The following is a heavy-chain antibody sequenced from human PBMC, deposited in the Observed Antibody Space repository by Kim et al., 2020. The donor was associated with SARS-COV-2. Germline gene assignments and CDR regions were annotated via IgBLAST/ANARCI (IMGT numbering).Heavy chain of an antibody. CDR3: ARVSSWSDMVRGVIIRFDYWCLAL. Sequence: SETLSLTCTVSGGSISSYYWSWIRQPPGKGLEWIGYIYYSGSTNYNPSLKSRVTISVDTSKNLFSLKLSSVTAADTAVYYCARVSSWSDMVRGVIIRFDYWCLALWGRGTLVTVSS. D-gene: IGHD3-10*01. V-gene: IGHV4-59*01. J-gene: IGHJ2*01. CDR2: IYYSGST. CDR1: GGSISSYY.